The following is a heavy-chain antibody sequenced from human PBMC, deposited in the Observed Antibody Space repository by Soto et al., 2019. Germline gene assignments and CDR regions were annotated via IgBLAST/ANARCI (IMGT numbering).Heavy chain of an antibody. CDR1: GYTFTSYV. J-gene: IGHJ6*02. V-gene: IGHV1-3*01. CDR2: INAGNDNT. Sequence: ASVKVSCKASGYTFTSYVMHWVRQAPGQRLEWMGWINAGNDNTKYSQKLQGRVTMTTDTSTSTAYMELRSLRSDDTAVYYCARVVPQYDFWSGYYLGYYGMDVWGQGTTVTVSS. CDR3: ARVVPQYDFWSGYYLGYYGMDV. D-gene: IGHD3-3*01.